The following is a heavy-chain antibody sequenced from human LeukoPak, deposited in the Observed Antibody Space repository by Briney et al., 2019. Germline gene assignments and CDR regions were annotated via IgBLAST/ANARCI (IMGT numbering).Heavy chain of an antibody. V-gene: IGHV1-18*01. D-gene: IGHD3-3*01. CDR3: ARFGIVEWLSYIYYYYYMDV. Sequence: ASVKVSCKASGYTFTSYGISWVRQAPGQGLEWMGWISAYNGNTNYAQKLQGRVTMTTDTSTSTAYMELRSLRSDDTAVYYCARFGIVEWLSYIYYYYYMDVWGKGATVTVSS. CDR1: GYTFTSYG. CDR2: ISAYNGNT. J-gene: IGHJ6*03.